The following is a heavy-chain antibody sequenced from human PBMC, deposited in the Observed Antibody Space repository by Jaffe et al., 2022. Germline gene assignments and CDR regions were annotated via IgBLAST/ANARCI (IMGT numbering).Heavy chain of an antibody. CDR3: AREGAAVAGTLVPPGFDP. D-gene: IGHD6-19*01. CDR1: GYSISSGYY. V-gene: IGHV4-38-2*02. J-gene: IGHJ5*02. CDR2: IYHSGST. Sequence: QVQLQESGPGLVKPSETLSLTCAVSGYSISSGYYWGWIRQPPGKGLEWIGSIYHSGSTYYNPSLKSRVTISVDTSKNQFSLKLSSVTAADTAVYYCAREGAAVAGTLVPPGFDPWGQGTLVTVSS.